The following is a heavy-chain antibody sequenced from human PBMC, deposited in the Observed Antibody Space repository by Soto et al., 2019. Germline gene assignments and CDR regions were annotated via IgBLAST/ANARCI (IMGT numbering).Heavy chain of an antibody. CDR1: GYSFTSYW. J-gene: IGHJ6*02. D-gene: IGHD3-3*01. CDR2: IYPGDSDT. V-gene: IGHV5-51*01. CDR3: ARHLSGYYDYYYYGMDV. Sequence: GESLKISCKGSGYSFTSYWIGWVRQMPGKGLEWMGIIYPGDSDTRYSPSFQGQVTISADKSISTAYLQWSSLKASDTAMYYCARHLSGYYDYYYYGMDVWGPGTTVTVSS.